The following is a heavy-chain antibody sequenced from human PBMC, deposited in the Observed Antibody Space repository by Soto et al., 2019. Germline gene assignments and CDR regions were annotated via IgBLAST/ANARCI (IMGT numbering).Heavy chain of an antibody. J-gene: IGHJ4*02. CDR3: ANPIPKTGTTFGF. D-gene: IGHD1-1*01. CDR1: GVTVCNFA. Sequence: GGSPRISCVACGVTVCNFAMAGVRQEPGEGLEWVSAISGSGDDTFYADSMKGRFTISRDNSKDTLYLQINSLRAEDTAVYYCANPIPKTGTTFGFWGQGTLVTVSS. CDR2: ISGSGDDT. V-gene: IGHV3-23*01.